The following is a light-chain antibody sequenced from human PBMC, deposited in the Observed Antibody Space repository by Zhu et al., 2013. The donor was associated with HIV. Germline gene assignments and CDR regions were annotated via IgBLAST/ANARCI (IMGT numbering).Light chain of an antibody. CDR2: GAS. V-gene: IGKV3-20*01. CDR3: QQYGNSPPWT. CDR1: QSVTSSY. J-gene: IGKJ1*01. Sequence: EIVLTQSPGTLSLSPGQRATLSCRTSQSVTSSYLAWYQQKPGQAPRLLNYGASTRATGIPDRFSGSGSGTDFTLTISRLEPEDFAVYFCQQYGNSPPWTFGQGTKVEIK.